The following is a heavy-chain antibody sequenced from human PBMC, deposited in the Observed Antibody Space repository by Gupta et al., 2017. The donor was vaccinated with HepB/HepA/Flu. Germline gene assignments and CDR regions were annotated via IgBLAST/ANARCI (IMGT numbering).Heavy chain of an antibody. J-gene: IGHJ4*02. V-gene: IGHV3-21*01. CDR3: AREDRVATITAANLDY. D-gene: IGHD5-12*01. Sequence: EVQLVESGGGLVKPGGSLRLSCAASGFTFSSYSMHWVRQAPGKGLEWVSSISSSSSYIYYADSVKGRFTISRDNAKNSLYLQMNSLRAEDTAVYYCAREDRVATITAANLDYWGQGTLVTVSS. CDR1: GFTFSSYS. CDR2: ISSSSSYI.